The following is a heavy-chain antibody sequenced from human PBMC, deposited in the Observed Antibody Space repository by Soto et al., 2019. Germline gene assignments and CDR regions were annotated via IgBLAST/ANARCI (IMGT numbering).Heavy chain of an antibody. V-gene: IGHV4-61*01. Sequence: PSETLSLTCTVSGGSVSSGSYYWSWIRQPPGKGLEWIGYIYYSGSTNYNPSLKSRVTISVDTSKNQFSLKLSSVTAADTAVYYCARWSSGSYYYYYGMDVWGQGTMVTVSS. J-gene: IGHJ6*02. CDR2: IYYSGST. D-gene: IGHD6-19*01. CDR3: ARWSSGSYYYYYGMDV. CDR1: GGSVSSGSYY.